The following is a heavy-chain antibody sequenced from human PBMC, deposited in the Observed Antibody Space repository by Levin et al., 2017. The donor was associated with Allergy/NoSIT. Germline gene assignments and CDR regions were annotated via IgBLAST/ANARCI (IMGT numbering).Heavy chain of an antibody. J-gene: IGHJ5*02. CDR3: ASDWGNWFDP. CDR2: INPNSGGT. CDR1: GYPFIGYF. V-gene: IGHV1-2*02. D-gene: IGHD3-16*01. Sequence: ASVKVSCKASGYPFIGYFVHWVRQAPGQGLEWMGWINPNSGGTNYAQKFQDRVTMTSDTSITTVYMELSRLRSDDTALYYCASDWGNWFDPWGQGTLVTVSS.